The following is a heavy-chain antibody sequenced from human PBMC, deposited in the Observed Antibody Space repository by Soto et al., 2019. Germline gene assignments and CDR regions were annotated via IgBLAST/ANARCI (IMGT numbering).Heavy chain of an antibody. CDR1: AYSFASNW. V-gene: IGHV5-51*01. D-gene: IGHD1-1*01. CDR3: ARGDTYNSYWNFDI. J-gene: IGHJ2*01. CDR2: IYPGDSDT. Sequence: PXESLKTSLGGSAYSFASNWVAWVRQMPGKGLEWMGTIYPGDSDTRYSPSFEGRVSMSADESISTAYLQWGSLQASDTAIYYCARGDTYNSYWNFDIWGRGTLVTVSS.